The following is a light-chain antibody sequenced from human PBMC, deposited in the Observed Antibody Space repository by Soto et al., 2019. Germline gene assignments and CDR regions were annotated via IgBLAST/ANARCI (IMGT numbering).Light chain of an antibody. V-gene: IGKV1-9*01. CDR2: AAS. J-gene: IGKJ1*01. CDR3: QQYNNWPRT. Sequence: DIQLTLSPSFLSASLGDRVTITCRASQGIGSYLAWYQQKPGKAPRLLIYAASTLQSGVPSRFSGSGSDTEFTLTISSLQPEDFAVYYCQQYNNWPRTFGQGTKVDIK. CDR1: QGIGSY.